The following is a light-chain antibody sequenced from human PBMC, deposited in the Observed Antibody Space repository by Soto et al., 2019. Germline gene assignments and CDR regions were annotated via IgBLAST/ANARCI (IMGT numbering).Light chain of an antibody. V-gene: IGKV1-9*01. Sequence: IQLTQSPSSLSASVGDRFTITCRASQGISSYLAWYQQKPGKAPKLLIYAASTLQSGVPSRFSGSGSGTDFTLTISSPQPEDFATYYCQQLNSYPRTFGQGTKVDIK. J-gene: IGKJ1*01. CDR3: QQLNSYPRT. CDR1: QGISSY. CDR2: AAS.